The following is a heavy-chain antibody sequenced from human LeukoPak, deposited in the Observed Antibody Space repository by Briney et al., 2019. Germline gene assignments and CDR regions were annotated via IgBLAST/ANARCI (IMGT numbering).Heavy chain of an antibody. CDR3: ARGRKYYDILTAYYSSVSDAFDI. V-gene: IGHV4-30-2*01. CDR2: IYHSGST. CDR1: GGSISSTGYS. J-gene: IGHJ3*02. Sequence: SQTLSLTCAVSGGSISSTGYSWSCIRQPPGKGLECIGYIYHSGSTYYDPSLKSRVTISVDRSKNQFSLKLSSVTAADTAVYYCARGRKYYDILTAYYSSVSDAFDIWGQGTMVTVSS. D-gene: IGHD3-9*01.